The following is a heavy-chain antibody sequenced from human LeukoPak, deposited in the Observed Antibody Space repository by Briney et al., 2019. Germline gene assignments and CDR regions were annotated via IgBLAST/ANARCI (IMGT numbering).Heavy chain of an antibody. CDR2: ISGSGGST. CDR1: GFTFSSYA. J-gene: IGHJ4*02. CDR3: AKDRDYGSNFDY. Sequence: GGSLRLSCAASGFTFSSYAMSWVRQAPGKGLEWVSAISGSGGSTYYADSVKGRSTISRDNSKNTLYLQMNSLRAEDTAVYYCAKDRDYGSNFDYWGQGTLVTVSS. V-gene: IGHV3-23*01. D-gene: IGHD3-16*01.